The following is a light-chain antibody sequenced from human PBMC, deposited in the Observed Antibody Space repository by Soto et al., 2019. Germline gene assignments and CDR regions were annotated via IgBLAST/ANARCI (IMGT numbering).Light chain of an antibody. CDR3: LQYDNSPLYT. V-gene: IGKV3-15*01. J-gene: IGKJ2*01. CDR2: GAS. CDR1: ETVSSN. Sequence: EIVMAQSPATLSVYPGERATLAGRARETVSSNVAWYQQLPGQAHRLVVYGASTRAPGVPPRFVGSGSGSDLTLNNSSRQSAYFAVYFCLQYDNSPLYTFGSGTNREIK.